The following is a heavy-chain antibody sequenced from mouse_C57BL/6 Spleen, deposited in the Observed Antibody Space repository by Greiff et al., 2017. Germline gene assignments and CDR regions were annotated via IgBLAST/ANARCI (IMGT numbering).Heavy chain of an antibody. CDR2: ISSGSSTI. V-gene: IGHV5-17*01. CDR1: GFTFSDYG. Sequence: EVQVVESGGGLVKPGGSLKLSCAASGFTFSDYGMHWVRQAPEKGLEWVAYISSGSSTIYYADTVKGRFTISRDNAKNTLFLQMTSLRAEDTAMYYCAREGELDYWGQGTTLTVSS. J-gene: IGHJ2*01. CDR3: AREGELDY.